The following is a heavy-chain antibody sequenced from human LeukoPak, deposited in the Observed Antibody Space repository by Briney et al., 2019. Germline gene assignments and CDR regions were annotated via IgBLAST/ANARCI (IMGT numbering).Heavy chain of an antibody. J-gene: IGHJ4*02. CDR2: INTNTGNP. Sequence: ASVKVSCKASGYIFTTYAINWVRQAPGQGLEWMGWINTNTGNPMYAQDFTGRFVFSLDTSVSTAYMQINSLKAGDTAVYYCARRRDFWSGDLDYWGQGTLVTVSS. V-gene: IGHV7-4-1*02. D-gene: IGHD3-3*01. CDR3: ARRRDFWSGDLDY. CDR1: GYIFTTYA.